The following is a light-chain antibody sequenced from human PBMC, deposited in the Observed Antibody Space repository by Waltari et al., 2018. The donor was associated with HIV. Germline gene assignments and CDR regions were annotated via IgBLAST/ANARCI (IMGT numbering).Light chain of an antibody. V-gene: IGKV3-15*01. CDR3: QQYNKA. CDR1: QSVRSN. CDR2: GAS. J-gene: IGKJ1*01. Sequence: EIVMTQSPATLSVSPGERATLSCRASQSVRSNLAWYQQKPGQAPRLLIYGASTRATGIPARFSGSGSGTEFTLTISSLQSEDFAVYYCQQYNKAFGQGTKVEIK.